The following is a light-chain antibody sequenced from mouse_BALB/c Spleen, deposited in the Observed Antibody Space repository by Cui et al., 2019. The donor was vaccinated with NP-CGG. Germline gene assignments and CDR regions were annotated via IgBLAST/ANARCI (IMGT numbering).Light chain of an antibody. V-gene: IGLV1*01. CDR1: TGTVTTSNY. CDR2: GTN. J-gene: IGLJ1*01. Sequence: AVVTQASALTTSPGETVTLTCRPSTGTVTTSNYANWVQERPDHLFTGLIGGTNNRVPGVPARFSGSLIGDKAALTITGAQTEDEAIYFCALWYSNHWVFGGGTKLTVL. CDR3: ALWYSNHWV.